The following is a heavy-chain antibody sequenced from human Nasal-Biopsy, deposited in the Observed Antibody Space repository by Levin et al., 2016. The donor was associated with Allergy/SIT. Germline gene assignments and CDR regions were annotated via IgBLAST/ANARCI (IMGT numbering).Heavy chain of an antibody. D-gene: IGHD3-10*01. V-gene: IGHV4-38-2*01. CDR3: ARLPRSGGWFDDY. CDR1: GYSISSGYY. J-gene: IGHJ4*02. Sequence: SETLSLTCVVSGYSISSGYYWGWIRQPPGKGLEWIGSSHHSEPSSYNPSLKSRVTISVDTSRNRFSLNLISVTAADTAVYYCARLPRSGGWFDDYWGQGTLVTVSS. CDR2: SHHSEPS.